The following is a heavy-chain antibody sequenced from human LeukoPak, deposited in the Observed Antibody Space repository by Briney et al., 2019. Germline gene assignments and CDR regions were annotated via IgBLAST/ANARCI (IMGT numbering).Heavy chain of an antibody. CDR1: GGTFSSYA. Sequence: SVKVSCKASGGTFSSYAISWVRQAPGQGLEWMGGIIPIFGTANYAQKFQGRVTITADESTSTAYMELSSLRSEDTAVYYCARASSYDILTGYSFDYWGQGTLVTVSS. J-gene: IGHJ4*02. D-gene: IGHD3-9*01. CDR2: IIPIFGTA. CDR3: ARASSYDILTGYSFDY. V-gene: IGHV1-69*13.